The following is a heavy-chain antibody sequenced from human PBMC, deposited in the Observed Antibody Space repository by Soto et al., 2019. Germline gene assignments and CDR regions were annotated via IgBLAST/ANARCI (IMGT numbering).Heavy chain of an antibody. CDR2: IWYDGSNK. V-gene: IGHV3-33*01. J-gene: IGHJ4*02. CDR1: GFTFSNYG. CDR3: GRHDSTGSYLH. Sequence: QVQLVESGGGVVQPGRSLRLSCAASGFTFSNYGMHWVRQAPGKGLEWVAVIWYDGSNKYYADSVKGRFTISRDNSNTTLYLQMNSRRAEDTVEYCSGRHDSTGSYLHCGQGTLVTVSS. D-gene: IGHD3-22*01.